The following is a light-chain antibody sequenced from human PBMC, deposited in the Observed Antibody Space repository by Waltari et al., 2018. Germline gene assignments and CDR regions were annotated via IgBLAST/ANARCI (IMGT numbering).Light chain of an antibody. CDR3: FLSYGGARV. V-gene: IGLV7-46*01. CDR2: DTT. CDR1: TGAVTNGHS. Sequence: QAVVTQEPSLTVSPGGTVTLTCGSSTGAVTNGHSPYWFQQKRGQAPRTLIYDTTDRNSWTPARFSGSLLGGKAALTLSGAQPEDEADYYCFLSYGGARVFGGGTKLTVL. J-gene: IGLJ3*02.